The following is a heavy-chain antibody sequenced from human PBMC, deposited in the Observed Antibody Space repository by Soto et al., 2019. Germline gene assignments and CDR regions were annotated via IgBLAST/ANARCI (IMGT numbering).Heavy chain of an antibody. V-gene: IGHV1-69*01. Sequence: NRSRKGNEDSCNAYASSWLQHHQGQGLEWIGGSLSRSGTSNYAQKFQGRVTITADESTSTAYMELGSLRSEDTAVYYCAREGLVLAPSTVNSDHYYSAMDVWGQGTTVTVSS. J-gene: IGHJ6*02. CDR2: SLSRSGTS. CDR3: AREGLVLAPSTVNSDHYYSAMDV. D-gene: IGHD3-3*02. CDR1: EDSCNAYA.